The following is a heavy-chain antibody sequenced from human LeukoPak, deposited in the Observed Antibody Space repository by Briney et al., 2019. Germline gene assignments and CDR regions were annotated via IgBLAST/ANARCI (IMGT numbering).Heavy chain of an antibody. Sequence: ETLSLTCAVYGGSFSGYYWSWVRQAPGKGLEWVSSISISGGTTYYADSVKGRFTISRENSKSTLYLQMNSLRADDTAVYYCANEIRPNDYWGQGTLVTVSS. J-gene: IGHJ4*02. CDR2: ISISGGTT. CDR3: ANEIRPNDY. D-gene: IGHD4-17*01. CDR1: GGSFSGYY. V-gene: IGHV3-23*01.